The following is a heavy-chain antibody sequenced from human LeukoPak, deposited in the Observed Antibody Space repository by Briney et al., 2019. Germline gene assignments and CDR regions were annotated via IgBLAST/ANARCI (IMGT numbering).Heavy chain of an antibody. V-gene: IGHV1-46*01. CDR1: GYTLTEYF. J-gene: IGHJ4*02. CDR3: AREVNACDY. CDR2: INPSGGST. Sequence: ASVKVSCKASGYTLTEYFMHWVRQAPGQGLEWMGIINPSGGSTNYAQRFQGRVTMTRDMSTSTVYMELSSLKSEDTAVYYCAREVNACDYWGQGTLVTVSS.